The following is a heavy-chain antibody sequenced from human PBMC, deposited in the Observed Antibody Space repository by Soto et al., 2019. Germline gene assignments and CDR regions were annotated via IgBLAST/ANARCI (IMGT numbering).Heavy chain of an antibody. V-gene: IGHV3-30*03. CDR2: ISYDGSNK. J-gene: IGHJ6*03. D-gene: IGHD3-3*01. CDR3: AREPWSGVNRGDYYYYYMDV. CDR1: GFTFSSYG. Sequence: QVQLVESGGGVVQPGRSLRLSCAASGFTFSSYGMHWVRQAPGKGLEWVAAISYDGSNKYYADSVKGRFTISRDNSKNTLYLQMNSLTTEDTAVYYCAREPWSGVNRGDYYYYYMDVWGKGTTVTVSS.